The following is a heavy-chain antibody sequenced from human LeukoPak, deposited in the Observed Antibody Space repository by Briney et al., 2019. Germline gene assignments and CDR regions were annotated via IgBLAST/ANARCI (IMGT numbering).Heavy chain of an antibody. CDR3: ARGSGSYYSSNY. V-gene: IGHV4-30-4*01. CDR1: GGSISSGDYY. D-gene: IGHD1-26*01. Sequence: SETLSLTCTVSGGSISSGDYYWSWIRQPPGKGLEWIGYIYYSGSTYYNPSLKSRVTISVDTSKNQFSLKLSSVTAAGTAVYYCARGSGSYYSSNYWGQGTLVTVSS. CDR2: IYYSGST. J-gene: IGHJ4*02.